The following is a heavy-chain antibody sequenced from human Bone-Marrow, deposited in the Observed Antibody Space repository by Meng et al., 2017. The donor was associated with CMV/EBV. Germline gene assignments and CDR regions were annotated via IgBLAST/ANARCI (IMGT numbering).Heavy chain of an antibody. J-gene: IGHJ6*02. CDR1: GGSNSSSNW. D-gene: IGHD6-13*01. V-gene: IGHV4-4*02. CDR2: IYHRGST. Sequence: SEILSLTCAVSGGSNSSSNWWSWVRQPPGKGLEWIGEIYHRGSTNYNPSLKSRVTISEDKPKNQFSLKLSSVTAADTAVYYCAILLSSWYRYYDYGMDVWGQGTTVTVSS. CDR3: AILLSSWYRYYDYGMDV.